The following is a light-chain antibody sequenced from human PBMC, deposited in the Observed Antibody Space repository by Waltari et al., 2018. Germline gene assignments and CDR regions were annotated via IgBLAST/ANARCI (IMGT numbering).Light chain of an antibody. CDR3: QQYNSYST. V-gene: IGKV1-39*01. Sequence: DIQMTQSPSSLSASVGDRVTITCRTSQSIRSYLNWYQQKPGKAPKVLIHAASNLESGVPSRFSGSGSGTDFTLTISSLQADDFATYYCQQYNSYSTFAQGTKVEIK. CDR2: AAS. CDR1: QSIRSY. J-gene: IGKJ1*01.